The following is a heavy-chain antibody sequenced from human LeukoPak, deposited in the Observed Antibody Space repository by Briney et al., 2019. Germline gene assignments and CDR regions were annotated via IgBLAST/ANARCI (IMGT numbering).Heavy chain of an antibody. V-gene: IGHV1-46*01. D-gene: IGHD2-15*01. J-gene: IGHJ4*02. CDR3: ARAHPCSGGSCYSGRLVDY. CDR2: INPSGGST. CDR1: EYTFTSYY. Sequence: ASVKVSCKASEYTFTSYYMHWVRQAPGQGLEWMGIINPSGGSTSYVQKFQGRVTMTRDTSTSTVYMELSSLRSEDTAVYYCARAHPCSGGSCYSGRLVDYWGQGTLVTVSS.